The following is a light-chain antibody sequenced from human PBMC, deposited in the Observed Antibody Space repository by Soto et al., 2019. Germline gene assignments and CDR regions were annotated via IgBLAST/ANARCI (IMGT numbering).Light chain of an antibody. J-gene: IGLJ1*01. CDR3: CLFGGSYTSYV. V-gene: IGLV2-11*01. Sequence: QSALTQPRSVSGSPGQSVTISCTGPSSYVGGYNYVSWYQQHPGKAPKLMIYDVSKRPSGVPDRFSGSKSGTTASLTISGLQAEDEADYYCCLFGGSYTSYVFGTGTKVTVL. CDR1: SSYVGGYNY. CDR2: DVS.